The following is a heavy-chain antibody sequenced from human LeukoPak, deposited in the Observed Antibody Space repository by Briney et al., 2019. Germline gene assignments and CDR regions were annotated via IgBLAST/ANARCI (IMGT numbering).Heavy chain of an antibody. J-gene: IGHJ4*02. V-gene: IGHV3-7*01. CDR2: IQQDGIKK. D-gene: IGHD3-10*01. CDR1: GFTFSSYA. Sequence: PGGSLRLSCAASGFTFSSYAVYWVRQAPGKGLEWVANIQQDGIKKYYVDSVEGRFTISRENAKNSLFLQMSSLRADDTAVYYCGRELDGSVDYWGQGTLVTVSS. CDR3: GRELDGSVDY.